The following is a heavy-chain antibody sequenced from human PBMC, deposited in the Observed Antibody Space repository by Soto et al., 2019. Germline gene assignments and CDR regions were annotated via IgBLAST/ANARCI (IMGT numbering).Heavy chain of an antibody. D-gene: IGHD2-2*01. CDR2: INPSGGST. V-gene: IGHV1-46*03. Sequence: ASVKVSCKASGYIFSNYYMHWVRQAPGQGLEWMGIINPSGGSTSYAQKFRGRVTMTRDTSTSTVYMELSSLRSEDTAVYYCARSGVFIIPAALLHYYYYMDVWGKGTTVTVSS. CDR3: ARSGVFIIPAALLHYYYYMDV. CDR1: GYIFSNYY. J-gene: IGHJ6*03.